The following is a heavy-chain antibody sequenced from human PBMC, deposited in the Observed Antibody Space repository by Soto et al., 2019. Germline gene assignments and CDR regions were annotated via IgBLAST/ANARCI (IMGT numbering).Heavy chain of an antibody. Sequence: ASVKVSCKASGYTFTSYDINWVRQATGQGLEWMGWMNPNSGNTGYAQKFQGRVTMTRNTSISTAYMELSSLRSEDTAVYYCARRLPRAIAAAGTRNWFDPWGQGTLVTAPQ. D-gene: IGHD6-13*01. V-gene: IGHV1-8*01. J-gene: IGHJ5*02. CDR3: ARRLPRAIAAAGTRNWFDP. CDR1: GYTFTSYD. CDR2: MNPNSGNT.